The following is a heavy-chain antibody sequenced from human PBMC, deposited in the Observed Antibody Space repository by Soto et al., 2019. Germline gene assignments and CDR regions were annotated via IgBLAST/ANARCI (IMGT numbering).Heavy chain of an antibody. Sequence: QVQLVESGGGVVQPGRSLRLSCAASGFTFSSCAMHWVRQAPGKGLEWVALISYDGSNKYYADSVKGRFTISRDNLKNTLYLQMSSLRAVDTAVYYCASDKRDLRFLEWSYYFDYWGQGNLVTVSS. J-gene: IGHJ4*02. D-gene: IGHD3-3*01. V-gene: IGHV3-30*14. CDR3: ASDKRDLRFLEWSYYFDY. CDR1: GFTFSSCA. CDR2: ISYDGSNK.